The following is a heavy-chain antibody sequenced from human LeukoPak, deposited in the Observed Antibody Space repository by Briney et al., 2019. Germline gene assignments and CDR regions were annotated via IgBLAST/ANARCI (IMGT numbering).Heavy chain of an antibody. D-gene: IGHD2-2*01. CDR2: IYTSGST. V-gene: IGHV4-61*02. CDR3: ARSHCSSTSCYHHYYYIDV. J-gene: IGHJ6*03. CDR1: GGSISSGSYY. Sequence: ASQTLSLTCTVSGGSISSGSYYWSWIRQPAGKGLEWIGRIYTSGSTNYNPSLKSRVTISVDTSKNQFSLKLSSVTAADTAVYYCARSHCSSTSCYHHYYYIDVWGKGTTVTVSS.